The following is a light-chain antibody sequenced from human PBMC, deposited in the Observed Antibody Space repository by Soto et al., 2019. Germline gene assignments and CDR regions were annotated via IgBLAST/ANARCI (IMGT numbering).Light chain of an antibody. Sequence: EIVLTQSPATLSLSPGERATLSCRASQSVSSYLAWYQQKPGQAPRLLIYDASNRATGIPARFSGSGSGTDFTLTIRSLEPEDFAVYFCQQYGSSPPINCGQGTRREIK. J-gene: IGKJ5*01. CDR1: QSVSSY. V-gene: IGKV3-11*01. CDR3: QQYGSSPPIN. CDR2: DAS.